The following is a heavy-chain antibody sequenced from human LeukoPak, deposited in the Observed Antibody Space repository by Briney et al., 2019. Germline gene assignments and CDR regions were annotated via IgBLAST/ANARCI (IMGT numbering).Heavy chain of an antibody. V-gene: IGHV3-15*01. CDR3: ITDPGAWAPI. CDR2: IKSKTDGGTT. Sequence: GGSLTLSCVASGLTFSNAWMSWVRQAPGKGLEWVGRIKSKTDGGTTDYAAPVKGRFTISRDDSKNTLYLQMNRLNIGDTAVYYCITDPGAWAPIWGQGTMVTVSS. J-gene: IGHJ3*02. CDR1: GLTFSNAW. D-gene: IGHD1-26*01.